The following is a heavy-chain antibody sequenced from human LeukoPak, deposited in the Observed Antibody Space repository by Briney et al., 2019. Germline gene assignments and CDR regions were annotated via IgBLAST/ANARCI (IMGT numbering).Heavy chain of an antibody. CDR3: ARDSAQAGYFDY. J-gene: IGHJ4*02. Sequence: GGSLTLSCAASGVTITKNYMTWVRQAAGKGLEWVSVIFTDGSTHYADSVKGRFIISRDNSKNTVSLQMDSLTMDDSGVYYCARDSAQAGYFDYWGLGTLVIVSS. D-gene: IGHD6-19*01. CDR1: GVTITKNY. V-gene: IGHV3-53*01. CDR2: IFTDGST.